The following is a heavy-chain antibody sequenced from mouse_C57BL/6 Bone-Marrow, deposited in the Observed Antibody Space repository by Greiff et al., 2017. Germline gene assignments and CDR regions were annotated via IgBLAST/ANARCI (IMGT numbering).Heavy chain of an antibody. CDR1: GFTFTDYY. J-gene: IGHJ1*03. CDR2: VYPYNGGT. CDR3: ARGGYYGSSFYWYFDV. D-gene: IGHD1-1*01. V-gene: IGHV1-36*01. Sequence: VMPGPSVKISCKASGFTFTDYYMHWVKQSHGKSLEWIGLVYPYNGGTSYNQKFKGKATLTVDTSSSTAYMELNSLTSEDSAVYYCARGGYYGSSFYWYFDVWGTGTTVTVSS.